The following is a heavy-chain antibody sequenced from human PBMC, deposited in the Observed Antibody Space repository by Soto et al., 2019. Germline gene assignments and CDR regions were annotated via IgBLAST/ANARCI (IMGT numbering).Heavy chain of an antibody. J-gene: IGHJ3*02. CDR2: IGGSGDTT. V-gene: IGHV3-23*01. D-gene: IGHD2-2*01. CDR3: AKDGPESSDAFDI. CDR1: GFAFSTYS. Sequence: PGGALRLSCVATGFAFSTYSMSWVRQSPGKGLEWVSGIGGSGDTTYYADSVKGLFTMSRDNSRNSLYLHMTSLRADDTATYYCAKDGPESSDAFDIWGQGTVVTVSS.